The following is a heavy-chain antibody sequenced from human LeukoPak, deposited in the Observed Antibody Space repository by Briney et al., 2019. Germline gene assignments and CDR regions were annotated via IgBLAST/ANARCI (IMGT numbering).Heavy chain of an antibody. CDR1: GFTFSRYA. J-gene: IGHJ4*02. Sequence: PGGSLRLSCAASGFTFSRYAMSWVRQAPGKGLEWVSTISGSGGSTYYADSVKGRFTISRDNSENTVFLQMNSLRGEDTAVYYCAKIGSDYWGQGTLVTVSS. V-gene: IGHV3-23*01. CDR2: ISGSGGST. CDR3: AKIGSDY. D-gene: IGHD1-14*01.